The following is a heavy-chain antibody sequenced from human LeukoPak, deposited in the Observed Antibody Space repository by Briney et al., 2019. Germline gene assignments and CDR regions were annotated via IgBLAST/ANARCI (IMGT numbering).Heavy chain of an antibody. CDR2: IYYSGST. CDR3: ASQTSEAAAGQNWFDP. D-gene: IGHD6-13*01. Sequence: SETLSLTCTVSGGSISSYYWSWIRQPPGKGLEWIGYIYYSGSTNYNPSLKSRVTISVDTSKNQFSLKLSSVTAADTAVYYCASQTSEAAAGQNWFDPWGRGTLVTVSS. CDR1: GGSISSYY. V-gene: IGHV4-59*01. J-gene: IGHJ5*02.